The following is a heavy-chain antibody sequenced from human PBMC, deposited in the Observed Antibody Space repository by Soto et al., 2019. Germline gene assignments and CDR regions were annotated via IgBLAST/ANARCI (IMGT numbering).Heavy chain of an antibody. Sequence: EVQLVESGGGLVQPGRSLRLSCAASGFTFDDYAMHWVRQAPGKGLEWVSGISWNSGSIGYADSVKGRFTISRDNAKNSLYLQMNSLRAEDTALYYCAKPLRPMTSGYFDYWGQGTLVTVSS. J-gene: IGHJ4*02. CDR2: ISWNSGSI. V-gene: IGHV3-9*01. D-gene: IGHD3-22*01. CDR1: GFTFDDYA. CDR3: AKPLRPMTSGYFDY.